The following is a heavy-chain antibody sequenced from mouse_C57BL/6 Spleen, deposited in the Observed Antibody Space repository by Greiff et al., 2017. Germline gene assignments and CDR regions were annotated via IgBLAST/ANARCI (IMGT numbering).Heavy chain of an antibody. D-gene: IGHD3-2*02. CDR2: IWWDDDK. J-gene: IGHJ2*01. Sequence: QVTLNVCGPGILQPSQTLSLTCSFSGFSLSTFGMGVGWIRQPSGKGLEWLAHIWWDDDKYYNPALKSRLTISKDTSKNQVFLKIANVDTADTATYSCARIAQDSSGHPFDYWGQGTTLTVSS. CDR3: ARIAQDSSGHPFDY. V-gene: IGHV8-8*01. CDR1: GFSLSTFGMG.